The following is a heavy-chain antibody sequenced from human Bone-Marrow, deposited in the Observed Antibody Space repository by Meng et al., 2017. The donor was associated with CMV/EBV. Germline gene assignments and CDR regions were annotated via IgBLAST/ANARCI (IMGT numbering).Heavy chain of an antibody. J-gene: IGHJ5*02. Sequence: ASVKVSCKASGYTFTGYYMHWVRQAPGQGLEWMGWINPNSGGTNYAQKFQGRVTMTRDTSISTAYMELSRLRSDDAAVYYCARTPSGWPPGVSWGQGTLVTVSS. D-gene: IGHD6-25*01. CDR1: GYTFTGYY. CDR2: INPNSGGT. CDR3: ARTPSGWPPGVS. V-gene: IGHV1-2*02.